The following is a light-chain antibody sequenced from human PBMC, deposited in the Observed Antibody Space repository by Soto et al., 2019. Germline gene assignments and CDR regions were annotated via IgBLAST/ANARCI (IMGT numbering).Light chain of an antibody. Sequence: DIVMTQSPATLSVSPGERVTLSCRGSQTVSSNLARYQQKPGQAPRLLISSASTRATGVPGRFSGSGSGTDITLTISSLQSEDFAVYYGQHYYKWTPKIGQGTNV. CDR2: SAS. J-gene: IGKJ1*01. CDR3: QHYYKWTPK. CDR1: QTVSSN. V-gene: IGKV3-15*01.